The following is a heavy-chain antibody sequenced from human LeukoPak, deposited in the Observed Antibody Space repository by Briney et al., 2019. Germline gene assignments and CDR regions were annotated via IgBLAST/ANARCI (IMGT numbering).Heavy chain of an antibody. CDR3: ARDCPNGVCADY. Sequence: ASVKVSCKASGYTFTSYGISWVRQAPGQKFEWMGWISAYTGNTNYAQKLQGRVTMTTDTSTSTAYMELRSLRSDDTAVYYCARDCPNGVCADYWGQGTLVTVSS. CDR1: GYTFTSYG. CDR2: ISAYTGNT. D-gene: IGHD2-8*01. J-gene: IGHJ4*02. V-gene: IGHV1-18*01.